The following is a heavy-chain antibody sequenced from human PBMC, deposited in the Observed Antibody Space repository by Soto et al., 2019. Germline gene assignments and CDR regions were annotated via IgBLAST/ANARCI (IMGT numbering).Heavy chain of an antibody. CDR2: IYYSGST. Sequence: SETLSLTCTVSGGSISSGGYYWSWIRQHPGKGLEGIGYIYYSGSTYYNPSLKSRVTISVDTSKNQFSLKLSSVTAADTAVYYCARGNTLRYCSGGSCYMWGKYKNWFDPWGQGTLVTVSS. CDR3: ARGNTLRYCSGGSCYMWGKYKNWFDP. D-gene: IGHD2-15*01. J-gene: IGHJ5*02. V-gene: IGHV4-31*03. CDR1: GGSISSGGYY.